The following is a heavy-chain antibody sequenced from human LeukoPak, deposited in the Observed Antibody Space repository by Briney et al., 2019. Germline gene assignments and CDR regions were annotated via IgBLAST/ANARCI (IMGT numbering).Heavy chain of an antibody. D-gene: IGHD6-13*01. Sequence: SETLSLTCTVSGGSISSYYCSWIRQPAGKGLEWIGRIYISGNTNQNPSLKSRVTLSLDTSNNQFSLKLTSVTAADTAVYYCARSETTVSWYSADYFDYWGQGTLVTVSS. CDR2: IYISGNT. CDR1: GGSISSYY. V-gene: IGHV4-4*07. J-gene: IGHJ4*02. CDR3: ARSETTVSWYSADYFDY.